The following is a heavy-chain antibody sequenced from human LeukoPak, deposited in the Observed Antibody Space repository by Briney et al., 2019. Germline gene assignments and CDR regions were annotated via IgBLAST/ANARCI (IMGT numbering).Heavy chain of an antibody. D-gene: IGHD3-9*01. CDR3: ARGGPTLDSFFDY. CDR2: IIPIFGTA. J-gene: IGHJ4*02. Sequence: SVKVSCKASGGTFSSYAISWVRQAPGQGLEWMGRIIPIFGTANYAQKFQGRVTITTDESTSTAYMELSSLRSEDTAVYYCARGGPTLDSFFDYWGQGTLVTVSS. CDR1: GGTFSSYA. V-gene: IGHV1-69*05.